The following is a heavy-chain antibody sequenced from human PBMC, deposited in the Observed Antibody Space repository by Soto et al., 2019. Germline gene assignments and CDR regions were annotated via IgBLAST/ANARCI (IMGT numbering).Heavy chain of an antibody. CDR3: AREFDDILTGYYRDYYYYGMDV. CDR2: INAGNGNT. Sequence: ASVKVSCKASGYTCTSYAIHWVRQAPGQRHEWMGWINAGNGNTKYSQKFEGRVTFTRDTSASTAYTELSSLRSEDTDVYYCAREFDDILTGYYRDYYYYGMDVWGQGTTVTVSS. CDR1: GYTCTSYA. V-gene: IGHV1-3*01. D-gene: IGHD3-9*01. J-gene: IGHJ6*02.